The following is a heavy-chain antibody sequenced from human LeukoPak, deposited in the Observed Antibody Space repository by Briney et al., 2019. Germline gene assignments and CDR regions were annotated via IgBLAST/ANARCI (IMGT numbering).Heavy chain of an antibody. Sequence: ASVKVSCKASGYTFNSYGISWVRQAPGQGLEGMGWISAYNGNTNYAQKLQGRVTMTTDTSPSTAYMELRSLRSDDTAVYYCARLAHSSSWYYFDYWGQGTLVTVSS. D-gene: IGHD6-13*01. CDR2: ISAYNGNT. CDR3: ARLAHSSSWYYFDY. CDR1: GYTFNSYG. J-gene: IGHJ4*02. V-gene: IGHV1-18*01.